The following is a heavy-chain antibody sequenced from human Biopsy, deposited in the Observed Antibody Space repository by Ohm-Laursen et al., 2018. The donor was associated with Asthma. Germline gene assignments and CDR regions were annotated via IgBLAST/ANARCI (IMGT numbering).Heavy chain of an antibody. CDR3: VRAVRNEQWLAPFDY. Sequence: VTQSLTCLVYGGSISSFYWSWIRQSPEKGLEWMGYVYWTGSTNYNPSLKSRITMSVDTSKNRMFLELTSVTAADTAIYYCVRAVRNEQWLAPFDYWGQGKPVTVSS. V-gene: IGHV4-59*01. CDR2: VYWTGST. CDR1: GGSISSFY. J-gene: IGHJ4*02. D-gene: IGHD6-19*01.